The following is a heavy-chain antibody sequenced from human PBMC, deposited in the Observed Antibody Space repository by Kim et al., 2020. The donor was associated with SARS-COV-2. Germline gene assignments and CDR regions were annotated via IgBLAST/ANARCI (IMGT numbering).Heavy chain of an antibody. CDR2: IKSKTDGGTT. Sequence: GGSLRLSCAASGFTFSNAWMSWVRQAPGKGLEWVGRIKSKTDGGTTDYAAPVKGRFTISRDDSKNTLYLQMNSLKTEDTAVYYCGNYGDYGLIGMDVWGQGTTVTVSS. CDR3: GNYGDYGLIGMDV. J-gene: IGHJ6*02. V-gene: IGHV3-15*01. D-gene: IGHD4-17*01. CDR1: GFTFSNAW.